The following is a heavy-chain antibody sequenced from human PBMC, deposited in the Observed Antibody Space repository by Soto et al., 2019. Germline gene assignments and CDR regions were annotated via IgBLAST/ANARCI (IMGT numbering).Heavy chain of an antibody. D-gene: IGHD3-10*01. CDR1: GFNFSNHW. V-gene: IGHV3-74*01. Sequence: EGSLRLSCAASGFNFSNHWMHWVRQRPGEGLVWVSRITSDGKSKAYAESVKGRFAISRDNAKNTLYLQMNNLRDGDTAVYYCARGFSAGKGSPPDFWGQGTLVTVSS. CDR3: ARGFSAGKGSPPDF. CDR2: ITSDGKSK. J-gene: IGHJ4*02.